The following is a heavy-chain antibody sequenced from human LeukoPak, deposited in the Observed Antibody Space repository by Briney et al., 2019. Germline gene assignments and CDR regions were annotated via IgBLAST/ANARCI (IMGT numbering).Heavy chain of an antibody. CDR2: ISGSSSYI. CDR3: ARARSEYCSGGSCYSGASDY. D-gene: IGHD2-15*01. Sequence: PGGSLRLSCAASGFTFSSYGMNWVRQAPGKGLEWVSSISGSSSYIYYADSVRGRFTLSRDNAKNSLYLQMNSLRAEDTAVYYCARARSEYCSGGSCYSGASDYWGQGTLVTVSS. J-gene: IGHJ4*02. V-gene: IGHV3-21*01. CDR1: GFTFSSYG.